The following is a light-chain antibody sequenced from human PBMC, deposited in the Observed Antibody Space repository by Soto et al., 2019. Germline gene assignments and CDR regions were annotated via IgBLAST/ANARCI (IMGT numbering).Light chain of an antibody. CDR3: QQSHSTPLT. J-gene: IGKJ4*01. CDR1: LSISNY. Sequence: DIRVIQSPSSLSASVGDRVTITCRASLSISNYLNWYQQEPGKAPKLLIFGASTLQSGVPSRFSGSGSGTEFTLTISDLQPEDSATYYCQQSHSTPLTFGGGTKLEI. V-gene: IGKV1-39*01. CDR2: GAS.